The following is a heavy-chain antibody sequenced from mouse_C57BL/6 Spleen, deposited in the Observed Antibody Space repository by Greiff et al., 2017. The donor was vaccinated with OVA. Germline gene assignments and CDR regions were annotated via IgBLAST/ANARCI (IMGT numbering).Heavy chain of an antibody. J-gene: IGHJ4*01. CDR2: IDPYDSYT. CDR1: GYTFTSYW. Sequence: QVQLQQPGAELVKPGASVKLSCKASGYTFTSYWMQWVKQRPGQGLEWIGEIDPYDSYTNYNQKLKGQATLTVDTSSSTAYRQLSSLTSEDSAVYYWARSRSNYAMDYWGQGTSVTVSS. D-gene: IGHD5-1*01. CDR3: ARSRSNYAMDY. V-gene: IGHV1-50*01.